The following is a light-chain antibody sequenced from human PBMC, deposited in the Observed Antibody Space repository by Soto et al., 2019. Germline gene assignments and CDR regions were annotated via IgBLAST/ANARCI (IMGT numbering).Light chain of an antibody. V-gene: IGKV3-15*01. Sequence: ETVMTQSPATLSVSPGERVTLSCRASQSVNSNLAWYQQKSGQAPRLLIYGASTRATGIPVRFSGSGSGTEFTLTISSLQSEDSAVYYCQQYTYWPWTLGQGTKVEIK. J-gene: IGKJ1*01. CDR1: QSVNSN. CDR3: QQYTYWPWT. CDR2: GAS.